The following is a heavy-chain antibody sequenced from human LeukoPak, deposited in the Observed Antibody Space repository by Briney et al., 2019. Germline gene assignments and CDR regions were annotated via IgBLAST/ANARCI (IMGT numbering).Heavy chain of an antibody. CDR1: GFTFSSYG. J-gene: IGHJ6*04. CDR3: AKTPRKDYYYGMDV. Sequence: GGSLRLSCAASGFTFSSYGMHWVRQAPGKGLEWVAVISYDGSNKYYADSVKGRFTISRDNSKNTLYLQMDSLRAEDTAVYYCAKTPRKDYYYGMDVWGKGTTVTVSS. V-gene: IGHV3-30*18. CDR2: ISYDGSNK.